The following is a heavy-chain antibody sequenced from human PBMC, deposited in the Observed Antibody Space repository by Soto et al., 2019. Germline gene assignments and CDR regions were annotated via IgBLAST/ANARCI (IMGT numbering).Heavy chain of an antibody. V-gene: IGHV4-31*03. D-gene: IGHD4-17*01. CDR1: GGSISSGGYY. CDR3: ARVHQDTVTTEPYFDY. Sequence: QVQLQESGPGLVKPSQTLSLTCTVSGGSISSGGYYWSWIRQHPGKGLAWIGYIYYSGSTYYNPSLKSRVTISVDTSRNQVSLKLSSVTDADKAVYYCARVHQDTVTTEPYFDYWGQGTLVTVSS. CDR2: IYYSGST. J-gene: IGHJ4*02.